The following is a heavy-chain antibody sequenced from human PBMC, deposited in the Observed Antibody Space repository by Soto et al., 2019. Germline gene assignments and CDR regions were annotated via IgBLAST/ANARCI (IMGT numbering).Heavy chain of an antibody. CDR2: ISGSGATT. V-gene: IGHV3-23*01. CDR3: AKDTRFDP. CDR1: GFTFSTYA. Sequence: QAGGSLRLSCAASGFTFSTYAMSWVRQAPGKGLEWVSAISGSGATTYYADSVKGRFTISRDNSKNTLYLQMNSLRVEDTAVYYCAKDTRFDPWGQGTLVTVSS. J-gene: IGHJ5*02.